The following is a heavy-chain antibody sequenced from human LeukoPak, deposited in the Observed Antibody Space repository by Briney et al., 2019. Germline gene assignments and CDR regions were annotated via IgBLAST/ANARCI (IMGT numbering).Heavy chain of an antibody. CDR3: ARLSKDGRSSSWYYFDY. J-gene: IGHJ4*02. D-gene: IGHD6-13*01. CDR1: GGSISCYY. CDR2: IYYSGST. Sequence: SETLSLTCTVSGGSISCYYWSWIRQPPGKGLEWIGYIYYSGSTNYSPSLKSRVTISVDTSKNQFSLKLSSVTAADTAVYYCARLSKDGRSSSWYYFDYWGQGTLVTVSS. V-gene: IGHV4-59*08.